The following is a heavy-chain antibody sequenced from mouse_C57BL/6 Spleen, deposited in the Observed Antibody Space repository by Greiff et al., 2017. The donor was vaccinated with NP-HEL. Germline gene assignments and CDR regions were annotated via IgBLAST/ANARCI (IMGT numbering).Heavy chain of an antibody. Sequence: EVQVVESGPGLVKPSQSLSLTCSVTGYSITSGYYWNWIRQFPGNKLEWMGYIRYDGNNNYNPSLKNRLSITRYTSTNQFFLKLKSVTTEDTATYDCASDGYDYDPWLAYWGQGTLVTVSA. CDR1: GYSITSGYY. J-gene: IGHJ3*01. D-gene: IGHD2-4*01. V-gene: IGHV3-6*01. CDR2: IRYDGNN. CDR3: ASDGYDYDPWLAY.